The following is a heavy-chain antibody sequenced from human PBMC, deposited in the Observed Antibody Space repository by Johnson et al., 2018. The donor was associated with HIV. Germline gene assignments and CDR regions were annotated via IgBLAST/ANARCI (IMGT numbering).Heavy chain of an antibody. V-gene: IGHV3-33*01. Sequence: QVQLVESGGGVVQPGGSLRLSCAASGFTFSSYGMHWVRQAPGKGLEWVAVIWYDGSNKYYADSVKGRFTISRDNSKNTLYLQMNSLRAEDTAVYYCARIPGSGWEHDAFDIWGQGRMVTVSS. CDR2: IWYDGSNK. CDR3: ARIPGSGWEHDAFDI. D-gene: IGHD6-19*01. J-gene: IGHJ3*02. CDR1: GFTFSSYG.